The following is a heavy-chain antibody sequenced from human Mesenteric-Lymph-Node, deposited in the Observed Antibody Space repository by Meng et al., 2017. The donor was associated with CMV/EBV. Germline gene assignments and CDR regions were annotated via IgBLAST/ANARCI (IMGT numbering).Heavy chain of an antibody. D-gene: IGHD3-22*01. J-gene: IGHJ4*02. CDR1: GGSISSSSYY. CDR3: ARDGDYYDSSGYNPFDY. Sequence: QLQLQESGPGLVKPSATLSLTCPVPGGSISSSSYYWGWIRQPPGKGLEWIGSIYYSGSTYYNPSLKSRVTISVDTSKNQSSLKLSSVTAADTAVYYCARDGDYYDSSGYNPFDYWGQGTLVTVSS. V-gene: IGHV4-39*07. CDR2: IYYSGST.